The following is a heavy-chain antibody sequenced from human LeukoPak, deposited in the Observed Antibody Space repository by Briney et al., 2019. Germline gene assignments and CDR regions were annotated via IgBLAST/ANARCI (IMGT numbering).Heavy chain of an antibody. J-gene: IGHJ5*02. D-gene: IGHD3-3*01. V-gene: IGHV3-21*01. Sequence: GGSLRLSCAVSGFTFSSYAMSWVRQAPGKGLEWVSSISSSSSYIYYADSVKGRFTISRDNAKNSLYLQMNSLRAEDTAVYYCARSQTEHYDFWSGSGALNWFDPWGQGTLVTVSS. CDR2: ISSSSSYI. CDR3: ARSQTEHYDFWSGSGALNWFDP. CDR1: GFTFSSYA.